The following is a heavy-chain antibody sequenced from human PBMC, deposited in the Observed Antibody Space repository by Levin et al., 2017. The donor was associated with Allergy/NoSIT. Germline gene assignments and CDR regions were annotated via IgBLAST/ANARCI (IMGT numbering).Heavy chain of an antibody. D-gene: IGHD3-22*01. J-gene: IGHJ6*02. CDR1: GGTFSSYA. Sequence: ASVKVSCKASGGTFSSYAISWVRQAPGQGLEWMGGIIPIFGTANYAQKFQGRVTITADESTSTAYMELSSLRSEDTAVYYCARAPRFDTMIVDMYYGMDVWGQGTTVTVSS. V-gene: IGHV1-69*13. CDR3: ARAPRFDTMIVDMYYGMDV. CDR2: IIPIFGTA.